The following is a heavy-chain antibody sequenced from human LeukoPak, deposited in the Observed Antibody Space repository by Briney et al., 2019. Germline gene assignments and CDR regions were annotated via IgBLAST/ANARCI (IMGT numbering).Heavy chain of an antibody. J-gene: IGHJ4*02. D-gene: IGHD5-18*01. CDR3: ARDPGGYSYDFDY. V-gene: IGHV1-2*02. CDR1: GYTLTGYY. CDR2: INPNSGGT. Sequence: ASVKVSCKASGYTLTGYYMHWVRQAPGQGLEWMGWINPNSGGTNYAQKFQGRVTMTRDTSISTAYMELSRLRSDDTAVYYCARDPGGYSYDFDYWGQGTLVTVSS.